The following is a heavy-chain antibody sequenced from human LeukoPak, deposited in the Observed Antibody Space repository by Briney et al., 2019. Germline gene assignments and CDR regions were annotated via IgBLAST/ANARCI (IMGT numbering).Heavy chain of an antibody. CDR2: ISSSSSYI. J-gene: IGHJ3*02. CDR1: GFTFSSYS. D-gene: IGHD4-17*01. CDR3: AREYGDYVAFDI. Sequence: GGSLRLSCAASGFTFSSYSMNWVRQAPGKGLEWVSSISSSSSYIYYADSVKGPFTISSDNAKNSLYLQMNSLRAEDTAVYYCAREYGDYVAFDIWGQGTMVTVSS. V-gene: IGHV3-21*01.